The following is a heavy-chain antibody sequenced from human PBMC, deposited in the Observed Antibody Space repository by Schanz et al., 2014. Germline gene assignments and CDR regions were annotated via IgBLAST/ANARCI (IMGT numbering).Heavy chain of an antibody. CDR2: VYHSGVT. CDR1: GDSIGTYQ. Sequence: QVQLQESGPGLVKPSETLSLTCTVSGDSIGTYQWSWIRQPPGKGLEWIGYVYHSGVTTYKSSLKSRVSITVDTIKNQFSLKLNPVTAADTAVYYCARSTYDFWSAFDYWGQGILVAVSS. CDR3: ARSTYDFWSAFDY. D-gene: IGHD3-3*01. V-gene: IGHV4-59*08. J-gene: IGHJ4*02.